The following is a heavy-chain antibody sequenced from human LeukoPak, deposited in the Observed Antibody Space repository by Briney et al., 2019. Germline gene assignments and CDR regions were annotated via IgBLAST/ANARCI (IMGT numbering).Heavy chain of an antibody. CDR2: IIPIFGTA. CDR1: GGTFSSYA. CDR3: ARRPYCSSTSCYFDY. V-gene: IGHV1-69*06. Sequence: SVKVSCKASGGTFSSYAISWVRQAPGQGLEWVGGIIPIFGTANYAQKFQGRVTITADKSTSTAYMELSSLRSEDTAVYYCARRPYCSSTSCYFDYWGQGTLVTVSS. D-gene: IGHD2-2*01. J-gene: IGHJ4*02.